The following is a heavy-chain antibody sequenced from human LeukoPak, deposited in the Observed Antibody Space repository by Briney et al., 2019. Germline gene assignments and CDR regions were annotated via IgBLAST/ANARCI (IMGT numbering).Heavy chain of an antibody. CDR1: GYTFTGYY. V-gene: IGHV1-2*06. CDR2: INPNSGGT. Sequence: GASVKVSCKASGYTFTGYYMHWVRQAPGQGLEWMGRINPNSGGTNYAQKFQGRVTMTRDTSISTAYMELSRLRSDDTAVYYCARVLGSGSYSNYFDYWGQGTLVTVSS. J-gene: IGHJ4*02. CDR3: ARVLGSGSYSNYFDY. D-gene: IGHD1-26*01.